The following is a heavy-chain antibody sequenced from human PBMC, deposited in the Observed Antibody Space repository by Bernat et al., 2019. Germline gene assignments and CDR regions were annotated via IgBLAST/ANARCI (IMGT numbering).Heavy chain of an antibody. J-gene: IGHJ4*02. V-gene: IGHV3-30*03. Sequence: QVQLVESGGGVVQPGRSLRLSCAASGFTFSSYGMHWVRQAPGKGLEWVAVISYDGSNKYYADSVKGRFTISRDNSKNTLYLQMNSLRAEDTAVYYRVRNMVRGVISPHYWGQGTLVTVSS. CDR3: VRNMVRGVISPHY. CDR2: ISYDGSNK. CDR1: GFTFSSYG. D-gene: IGHD3-10*01.